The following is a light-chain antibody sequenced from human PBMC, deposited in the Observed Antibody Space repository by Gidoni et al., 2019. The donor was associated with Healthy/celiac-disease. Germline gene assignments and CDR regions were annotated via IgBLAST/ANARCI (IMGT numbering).Light chain of an antibody. V-gene: IGKV3-11*01. J-gene: IGKJ4*01. CDR1: QSVSSY. Sequence: EIVLTQSPATLSLSPGERATLPCRASQSVSSYLAWYQQKPGQAPRLLIYDASNRATDFTLTISSLEPEDFAVYYCQQRCNWPLTFGGGTKVEIK. CDR3: QQRCNWPLT. CDR2: DAS.